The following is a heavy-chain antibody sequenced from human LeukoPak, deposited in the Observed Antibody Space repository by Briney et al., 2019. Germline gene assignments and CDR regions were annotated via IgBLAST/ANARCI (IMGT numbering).Heavy chain of an antibody. J-gene: IGHJ6*02. Sequence: SETLSLTCTVSGGSISSGSYYWSWIRQPAGKGLEWIGRIYTSGSTNYNPSLKSRVTISVDTSKNQFSLKLSPVTAADTAVYHCARERRPAAIGWDYFYYYGMDVWGQGTTVTVSS. CDR1: GGSISSGSYY. D-gene: IGHD2-2*02. V-gene: IGHV4-61*02. CDR2: IYTSGST. CDR3: ARERRPAAIGWDYFYYYGMDV.